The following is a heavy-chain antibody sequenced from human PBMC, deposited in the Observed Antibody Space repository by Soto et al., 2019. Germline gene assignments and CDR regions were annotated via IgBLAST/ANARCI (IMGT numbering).Heavy chain of an antibody. CDR2: IVPAFGTP. D-gene: IGHD1-20*01. J-gene: IGHJ6*02. Sequence: QVQLVQSGAEVKKPGSSVKVSCRASGGTFSNYAISWVRQAPGQGLEWMGGIVPAFGTPNYAQNLQGRITITADDSTTTVYMELNRLTSDDTATYYCASWSNWNPLYYDGLDVWGQGTTVTVSS. CDR3: ASWSNWNPLYYDGLDV. V-gene: IGHV1-69*01. CDR1: GGTFSNYA.